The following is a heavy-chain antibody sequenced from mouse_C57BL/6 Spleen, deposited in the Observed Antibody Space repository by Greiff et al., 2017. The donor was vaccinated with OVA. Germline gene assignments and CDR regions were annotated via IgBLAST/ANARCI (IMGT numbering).Heavy chain of an antibody. CDR2: IHPNSGST. D-gene: IGHD2-2*01. CDR1: GYTFTSYW. J-gene: IGHJ4*01. V-gene: IGHV1-64*01. Sequence: VQLQQPGAELVKPGASVKLSCKASGYTFTSYWMHWVKQRPGQGLEWIGMIHPNSGSTNYNEKFKSKATLTVDKSSSTAYMQRSSLTSEDSAVYYCARGVLIYYGYLYAMDYWGQGTSVTVSS. CDR3: ARGVLIYYGYLYAMDY.